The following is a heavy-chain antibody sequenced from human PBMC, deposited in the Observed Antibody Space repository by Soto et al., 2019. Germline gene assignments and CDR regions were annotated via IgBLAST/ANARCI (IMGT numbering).Heavy chain of an antibody. J-gene: IGHJ6*02. CDR2: IYYSGST. V-gene: IGHV4-59*01. D-gene: IGHD3-9*01. Sequence: PSETLSLTCTVSGGSISSYYWSWIRQPPGKGLEWIGYIYYSGSTNYNPSLKSRVTISVDTSKNQFSLKLSSVTAADTAVYYCARERRYFDWFKAYYYGMDVWGQGTTVTVSS. CDR1: GGSISSYY. CDR3: ARERRYFDWFKAYYYGMDV.